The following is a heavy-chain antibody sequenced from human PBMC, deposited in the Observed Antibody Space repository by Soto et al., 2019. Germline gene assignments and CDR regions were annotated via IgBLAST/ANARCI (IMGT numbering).Heavy chain of an antibody. CDR3: ARGRVVRSAYNWNDRGWFDP. Sequence: ASVKVSCKASGYTFTGYYMHWVRQAPGQGLEWMGWINPNSGGTNYAQKFQGRVTMTRDTSISTACMELSRLRSDDTAVYYCARGRVVRSAYNWNDRGWFDPWGQGTLVTVSS. CDR2: INPNSGGT. J-gene: IGHJ5*02. CDR1: GYTFTGYY. V-gene: IGHV1-2*02. D-gene: IGHD1-20*01.